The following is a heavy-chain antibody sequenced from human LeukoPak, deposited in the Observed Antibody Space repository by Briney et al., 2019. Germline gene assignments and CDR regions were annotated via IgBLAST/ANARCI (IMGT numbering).Heavy chain of an antibody. V-gene: IGHV3-23*01. CDR1: GFTFSSYG. D-gene: IGHD5-24*01. J-gene: IGHJ4*02. Sequence: SGGSLRLSCAASGFTFSSYGMSWVRQAPGKGLEWVSAISGSGGSTYYADSVKGRFTISRDNSKNTLYLQMNSLRAEDTAVYYCAKARVQRWLQLGSDYWGQGTLVTVSS. CDR3: AKARVQRWLQLGSDY. CDR2: ISGSGGST.